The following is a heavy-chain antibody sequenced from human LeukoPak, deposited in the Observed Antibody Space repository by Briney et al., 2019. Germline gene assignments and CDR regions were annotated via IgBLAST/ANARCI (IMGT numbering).Heavy chain of an antibody. V-gene: IGHV3-23*01. CDR1: GFTFSGYV. D-gene: IGHD2-2*02. CDR3: ARTYCSSTSCYTFYYYYGMDV. CDR2: ISGSGSST. Sequence: PGGSLRLSCVASGFTFSGYVMSWVRQAPGKGLKWVSAISGSGSSTSYADSVKGRFTISRDNSKNTLYLQMNSLRAEDTAVYYCARTYCSSTSCYTFYYYYGMDVWGQGTTVTVSS. J-gene: IGHJ6*02.